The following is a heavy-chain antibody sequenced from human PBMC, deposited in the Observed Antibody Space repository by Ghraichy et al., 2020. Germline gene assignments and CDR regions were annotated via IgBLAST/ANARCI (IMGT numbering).Heavy chain of an antibody. Sequence: GGSLRLSCAASGFTFSPYSMNWVRQAPGRGLEWVSFISSSSYSIYYADSVKGRFTISRDNAKNSLYLQMSSLRAEDTAVYYCARGVGAVAGHYYNGMDGWGKGTKVTVSS. D-gene: IGHD6-19*01. V-gene: IGHV3-48*04. J-gene: IGHJ6*04. CDR1: GFTFSPYS. CDR3: ARGVGAVAGHYYNGMDG. CDR2: ISSSSYSI.